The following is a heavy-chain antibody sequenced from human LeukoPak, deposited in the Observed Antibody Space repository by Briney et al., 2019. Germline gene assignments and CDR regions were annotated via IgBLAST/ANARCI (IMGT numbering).Heavy chain of an antibody. V-gene: IGHV3-30-3*01. CDR3: ARTRVDAFDI. CDR1: GFTFSSYA. Sequence: GGSLRLSCATSGFTFSSYAFHWVRQTPGKGLEWVAVTSYDESNKYYADSVKGRFTISRDNSKDTLYLQMNSLRADDTAVYYCARTRVDAFDIWGQGTMVIVSS. CDR2: TSYDESNK. D-gene: IGHD2-2*01. J-gene: IGHJ3*02.